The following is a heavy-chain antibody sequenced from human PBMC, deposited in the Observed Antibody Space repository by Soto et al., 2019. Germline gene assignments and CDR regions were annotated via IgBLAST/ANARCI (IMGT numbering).Heavy chain of an antibody. D-gene: IGHD2-2*01. J-gene: IGHJ4*02. CDR2: IYYSGST. V-gene: IGHV4-31*03. CDR1: GGSISSGGYY. CDR3: AKSSTSANYFDY. Sequence: SETLSLTCTVSGGSISSGGYYWSWIRQYPGKGLEWIGYIYYSGSTYYNPSLKSRVTISVDTSKNQFSLKLSSVTAADTAVYYCAKSSTSANYFDYWGQGTLVTVSS.